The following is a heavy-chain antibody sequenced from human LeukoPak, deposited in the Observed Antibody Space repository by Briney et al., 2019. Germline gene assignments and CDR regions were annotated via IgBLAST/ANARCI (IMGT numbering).Heavy chain of an antibody. V-gene: IGHV4-34*01. CDR3: ARLLHSTSSSRFDF. CDR2: INHSGST. Sequence: KPSETLSLTCAVYGGSFSGYYWSWIRQPPGKGLEWIGEINHSGSTYYNPSLKSRVTISVDTSKNQFSLKLSSVTAADTAVYYCARLLHSTSSSRFDFWGQGTLVTVSS. J-gene: IGHJ4*02. D-gene: IGHD6-6*01. CDR1: GGSFSGYY.